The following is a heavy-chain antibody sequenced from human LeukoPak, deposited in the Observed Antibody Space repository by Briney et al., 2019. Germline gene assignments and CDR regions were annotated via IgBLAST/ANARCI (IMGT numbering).Heavy chain of an antibody. V-gene: IGHV3-30*18. CDR1: GFTFSSYG. D-gene: IGHD6-19*01. J-gene: IGHJ4*02. CDR3: AKLRYSSGWSEDY. Sequence: GGSLRLSCAASGFTFSSYGMHWVRQASGKGLEWVAVISYDGSNKYYADSVKGRFTISRDNSKNTLYLQMNSLRAEDTAVYYCAKLRYSSGWSEDYWGQGTLVTVSS. CDR2: ISYDGSNK.